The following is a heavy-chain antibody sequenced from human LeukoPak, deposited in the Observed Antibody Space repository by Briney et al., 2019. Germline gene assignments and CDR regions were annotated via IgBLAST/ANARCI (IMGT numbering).Heavy chain of an antibody. J-gene: IGHJ4*02. CDR2: IYTSGST. CDR3: ARGMVTTDRYYFDY. CDR1: GGSISSGSYY. V-gene: IGHV4-61*02. Sequence: PSETLSLTCTVSGGSISSGSYYWSWIRQPAGKGPEWIGRIYTSGSTNYNPSLKSRVTISVDTSKNQFSLNLSSVTAADTAVYYCARGMVTTDRYYFDYWGQGTLVTVSS. D-gene: IGHD4-17*01.